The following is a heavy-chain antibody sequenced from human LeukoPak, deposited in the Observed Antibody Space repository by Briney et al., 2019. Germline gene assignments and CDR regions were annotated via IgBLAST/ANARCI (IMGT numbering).Heavy chain of an antibody. CDR3: SSVNYYDNWALDY. CDR1: GFSFSSYA. V-gene: IGHV3-23*01. D-gene: IGHD3-22*01. Sequence: GGSLRLSCAASGFSFSSYAMSWVRQAPEKGLEWVSTFSETGGGPYATGGTFYADSVKGRFTISRDDAKNSLYLQMNSLRAEDTAVYYCSSVNYYDNWALDYWGQGTLVTVSS. CDR2: FSETGGGP. J-gene: IGHJ4*02.